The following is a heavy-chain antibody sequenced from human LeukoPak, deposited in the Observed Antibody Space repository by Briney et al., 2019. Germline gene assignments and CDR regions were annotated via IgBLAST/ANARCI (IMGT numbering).Heavy chain of an antibody. CDR2: ISYDGSNK. J-gene: IGHJ4*02. CDR3: AKDSLLAY. CDR1: GFTFSSYG. D-gene: IGHD2-15*01. V-gene: IGHV3-30*18. Sequence: GGSLRLSCAASGFTFSSYGMHWVRQASGKGLEWVVVISYDGSNKYYADSVKGRFTISRDNSKNTLYLQMNSLRAEDTAVYYCAKDSLLAYWGQGTLVTVSS.